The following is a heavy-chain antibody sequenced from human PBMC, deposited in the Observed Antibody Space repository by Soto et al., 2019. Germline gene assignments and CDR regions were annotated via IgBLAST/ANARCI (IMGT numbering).Heavy chain of an antibody. D-gene: IGHD3-16*01. CDR3: ARDRDYSHTDADIDY. V-gene: IGHV1-18*01. J-gene: IGHJ4*02. CDR1: GYNFTTYG. CDR2: ISGYNGYT. Sequence: QVQLMQSGAEVRRPGTSLRISCTTSGYNFTTYGIIWVRQAPGQGLEWMGWISGYNGYTKYAQNFEDRVTLSTDPSTSTAFLELRNLRSGDTALYFCARDRDYSHTDADIDYWGQVTLVTVSS.